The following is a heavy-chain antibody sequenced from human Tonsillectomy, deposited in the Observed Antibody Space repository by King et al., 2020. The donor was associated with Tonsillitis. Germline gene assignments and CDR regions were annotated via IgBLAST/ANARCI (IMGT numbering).Heavy chain of an antibody. CDR3: AKSRPGSFDH. D-gene: IGHD3-10*01. CDR1: GFTFTNYD. Sequence: VQLVESGGGVVQPGRSLRLSCAASGFTFTNYDMHWVRQAPGKGLEWVAVTSNDGRKKYYADSVKGRFTTSRDNSKNTLYLQMNSLRVEDTAMYYCAKSRPGSFDHWGQGTLVSVSS. CDR2: TSNDGRKK. J-gene: IGHJ4*02. V-gene: IGHV3-30*18.